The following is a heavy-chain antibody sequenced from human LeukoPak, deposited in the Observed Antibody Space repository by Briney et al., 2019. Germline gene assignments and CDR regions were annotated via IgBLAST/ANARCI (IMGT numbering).Heavy chain of an antibody. Sequence: MPSETLSLTCAVYGGSFSGYYWSWIRQPPGKGLEWIGEINHSGSTNYNPSLKSRVTISVDTSKNQFSLKLGSVTAADTAVYYCGRGFGYYYYYGMDVWGQGTTVTVSS. J-gene: IGHJ6*02. CDR3: GRGFGYYYYYGMDV. CDR1: GGSFSGYY. V-gene: IGHV4-34*01. D-gene: IGHD3-10*01. CDR2: INHSGST.